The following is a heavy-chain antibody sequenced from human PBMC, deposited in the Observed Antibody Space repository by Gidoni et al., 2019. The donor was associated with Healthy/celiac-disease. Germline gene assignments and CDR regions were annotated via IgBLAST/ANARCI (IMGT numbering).Heavy chain of an antibody. CDR2: IYYSGST. D-gene: IGHD1-26*01. CDR1: GGSVSSGSYY. J-gene: IGHJ4*02. CDR3: AREGSGSYYFDY. V-gene: IGHV4-61*01. Sequence: QVQLQESGPGLVKPSETLSLTCTVSGGSVSSGSYYWSWIRQPPGKGLEWIGYIYYSGSTNYNPSLKSRVTISVDTSKNQFSLKLSSVTAADTAVYYCAREGSGSYYFDYWGQGTLVTVSS.